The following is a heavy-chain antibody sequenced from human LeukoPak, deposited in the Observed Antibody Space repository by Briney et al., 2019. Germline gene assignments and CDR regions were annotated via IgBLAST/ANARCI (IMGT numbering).Heavy chain of an antibody. CDR2: IYTSGST. V-gene: IGHV4-61*02. Sequence: SQTLSLTYTVSGGSISSGSYYWSWIRQPAGKGLEWIGRIYTSGSTNYNPSLKSRVTISVDTSKNQFSLKLSSVTAADTAVYYCARDRVAWFDPWGQGTLVTVSS. J-gene: IGHJ5*02. CDR1: GGSISSGSYY. CDR3: ARDRVAWFDP.